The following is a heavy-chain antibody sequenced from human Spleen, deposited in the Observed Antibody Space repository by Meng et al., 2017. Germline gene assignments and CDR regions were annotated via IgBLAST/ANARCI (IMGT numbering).Heavy chain of an antibody. CDR1: GGSFSDYY. CDR3: ARGPTTMAHDFDY. J-gene: IGHJ4*02. CDR2: INHSGST. V-gene: IGHV4-34*01. D-gene: IGHD4-11*01. Sequence: QGPLQRWGARLLKPSETLSLSCVVSGGSFSDYYWSWIRQPPGKGLEWIGEINHSGSTNYNPSLESRATISVDTSQNNLSLKLSSVTAADSAVYYCARGPTTMAHDFDYWGQGTLVTVSS.